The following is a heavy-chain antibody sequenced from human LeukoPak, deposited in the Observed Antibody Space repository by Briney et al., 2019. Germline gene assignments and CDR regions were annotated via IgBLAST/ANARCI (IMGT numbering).Heavy chain of an antibody. J-gene: IGHJ4*02. CDR1: GYTFTGYY. D-gene: IGHD3-22*01. V-gene: IGHV1-2*02. CDR3: ARDRPRAPALDSSGYHDY. CDR2: INPNSGGT. Sequence: ASVKVSCKASGYTFTGYYMHWVRQAPGQGLGWMGWINPNSGGTNYAQKFQGRVTMTRDTSISTAYMELSRLRSDDTAVYYCARDRPRAPALDSSGYHDYWGQGTLVTVSS.